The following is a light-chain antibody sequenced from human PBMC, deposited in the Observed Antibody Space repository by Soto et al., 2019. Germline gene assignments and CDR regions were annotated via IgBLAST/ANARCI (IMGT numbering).Light chain of an antibody. CDR1: QSVSSN. Sequence: EILFTQSPGTLSLSPGESATLPCRASQSVSSNLAWYQQKPGQAPRLLIYDASYRATGIPARLSGSGSVTDFTLTIRSLEPEDFAVYYCQQRSNWITFGQGTRLEIK. J-gene: IGKJ5*01. CDR2: DAS. V-gene: IGKV3-11*01. CDR3: QQRSNWIT.